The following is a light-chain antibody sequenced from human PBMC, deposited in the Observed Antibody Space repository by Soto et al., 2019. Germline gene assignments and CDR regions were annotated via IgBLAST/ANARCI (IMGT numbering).Light chain of an antibody. V-gene: IGLV2-14*01. CDR2: DVS. CDR1: SSDVGGYNY. J-gene: IGLJ1*01. Sequence: QSALTQPASVSGSPGQSITISCTGTSSDVGGYNYGAWYQQHPGKAPKLMIYDVSNRPSGVSNRVSGSKSGTTASLTLSGLQAEDEADYYCSSNTSTSSYVFGTGTRLTVL. CDR3: SSNTSTSSYV.